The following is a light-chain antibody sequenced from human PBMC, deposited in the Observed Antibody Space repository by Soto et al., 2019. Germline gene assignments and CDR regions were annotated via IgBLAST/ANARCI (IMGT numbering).Light chain of an antibody. J-gene: IGLJ3*02. CDR3: CSYAGTYTWV. V-gene: IGLV2-11*01. Sequence: QSALTQPRSVSGSPGQSVTISCTGTRSDVGGYKYVSWYQHNPGKAPKVMIYDVSKRPSGVPDRFSGSKSGNTASLTISGLQAEDEADYYCCSYAGTYTWVFGGGTKLTVL. CDR2: DVS. CDR1: RSDVGGYKY.